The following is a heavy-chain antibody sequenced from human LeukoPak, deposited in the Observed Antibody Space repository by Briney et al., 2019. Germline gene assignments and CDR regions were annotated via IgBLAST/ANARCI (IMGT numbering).Heavy chain of an antibody. V-gene: IGHV4-61*01. J-gene: IGHJ6*02. Sequence: SETLSLTCTVSGGSVSSGSYYWSWIRQPPGKGLEWIGYIYYSGSTNYNPSLKSRVTISVDTSKNQFSLKLSSVTAADTAVYYCARDSNYYDSSGYYYSPADGMDVWGQGTTVTVS. CDR1: GGSVSSGSYY. D-gene: IGHD3-22*01. CDR2: IYYSGST. CDR3: ARDSNYYDSSGYYYSPADGMDV.